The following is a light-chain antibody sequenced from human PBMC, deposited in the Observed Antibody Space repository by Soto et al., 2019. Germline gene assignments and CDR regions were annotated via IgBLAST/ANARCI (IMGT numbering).Light chain of an antibody. CDR2: DVS. V-gene: IGLV2-14*01. CDR1: SSDVGGYNY. J-gene: IGLJ1*01. Sequence: QSALTQPASVSGSPGQSITISCTGTSSDVGGYNYVSWYQQHPGKAPKLMIYDVSNRPSGVSNLFSGSKAGNTASLTISGLQAEDEADYCCSSYTSSSSYVFGTGTKVTVL. CDR3: SSYTSSSSYV.